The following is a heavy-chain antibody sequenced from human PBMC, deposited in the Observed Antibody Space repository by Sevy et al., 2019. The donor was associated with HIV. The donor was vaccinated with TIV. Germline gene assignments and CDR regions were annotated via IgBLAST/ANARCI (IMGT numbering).Heavy chain of an antibody. Sequence: GGSLRLSCAASGFTFSSYSMNWVRQAPGKGLEWVSYISSSSSTLYYEDSVKGRFTISRDNAKNSLYLQMNSLRDEDTAVYYCAREVSSGWGTNWFDPWGQGTLVTVSS. J-gene: IGHJ5*02. D-gene: IGHD6-19*01. V-gene: IGHV3-48*02. CDR1: GFTFSSYS. CDR3: AREVSSGWGTNWFDP. CDR2: ISSSSSTL.